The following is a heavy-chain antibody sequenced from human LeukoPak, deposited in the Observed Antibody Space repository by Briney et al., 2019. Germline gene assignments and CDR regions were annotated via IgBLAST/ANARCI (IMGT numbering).Heavy chain of an antibody. CDR2: IYPGDSDT. J-gene: IGHJ4*02. Sequence: GESLKISCKGSGYSFTNYWIGWVRQMPGKGLEWMGIIYPGDSDTRYIPSFQGQVTISVDKSISTAYLQWSSLKASDTAMYYCARQTRDGSGSRGYSFDFWGQGTLVTVSS. CDR1: GYSFTNYW. D-gene: IGHD3-10*01. V-gene: IGHV5-51*01. CDR3: ARQTRDGSGSRGYSFDF.